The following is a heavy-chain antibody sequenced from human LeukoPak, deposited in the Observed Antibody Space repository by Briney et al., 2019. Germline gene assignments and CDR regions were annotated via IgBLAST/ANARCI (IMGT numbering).Heavy chain of an antibody. D-gene: IGHD5-18*01. V-gene: IGHV4-39*01. CDR3: ARSGGYSYGPFDI. CDR1: GGSISSSSYY. J-gene: IGHJ3*02. Sequence: SETLSLTCTVSGGSISSSSYYWGWIRQPPGKGLEWIGSISYSGTTYYNPSLKSRVTISVDTSKNQFSLKLSSVTAADTAVYYCARSGGYSYGPFDIWGQGTMVTVSS. CDR2: ISYSGTT.